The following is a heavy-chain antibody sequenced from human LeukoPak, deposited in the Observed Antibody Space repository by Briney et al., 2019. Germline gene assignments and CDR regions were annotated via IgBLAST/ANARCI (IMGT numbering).Heavy chain of an antibody. D-gene: IGHD1-26*01. CDR2: ISSSSAHI. CDR3: ARDIGGSYTAIDY. V-gene: IGHV3-21*01. J-gene: IGHJ4*02. CDR1: GFTFSSYS. Sequence: PGGSLRLSCAATGFTFSSYSMSWVRQAPGKGLEWVSFISSSSAHINYADSVKGRFTISRDNPRNSLYLQMNSLRAEDTAVYHCARDIGGSYTAIDYWGQGTLVTVSS.